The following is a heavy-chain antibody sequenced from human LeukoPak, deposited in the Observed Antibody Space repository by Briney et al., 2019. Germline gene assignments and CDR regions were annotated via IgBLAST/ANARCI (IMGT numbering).Heavy chain of an antibody. D-gene: IGHD3-10*01. CDR1: GYTFTDSY. CDR2: INPKTGGT. CDR3: ARDGRLTIFVRGIITEGSPPKI. Sequence: GASVKVSCKASGYTFTDSYMHWVRQAPGQGLEWMGWINPKTGGTNYAQRFQGRVTMTRDTSIRTAYMELNSLRSDDTAVYYCARDGRLTIFVRGIITEGSPPKIWGQGTLVTVSS. V-gene: IGHV1-2*02. J-gene: IGHJ4*02.